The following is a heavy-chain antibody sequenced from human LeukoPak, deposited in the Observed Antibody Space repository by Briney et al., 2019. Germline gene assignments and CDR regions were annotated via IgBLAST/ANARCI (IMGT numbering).Heavy chain of an antibody. CDR1: GGSISSGGYY. D-gene: IGHD3-22*01. CDR2: IYYSGST. J-gene: IGHJ3*02. V-gene: IGHV4-31*03. CDR3: ARSSAEEYYYDSSGPGDI. Sequence: PSETLSLTCTVSGGSISSGGYYWSWIRQHPGKGLEWIGYIYYSGSTYYNPSLKSRVTISVDTSKNQFSLKLSSVIAADTAVYYCARSSAEEYYYDSSGPGDIWGQGTMVTVSS.